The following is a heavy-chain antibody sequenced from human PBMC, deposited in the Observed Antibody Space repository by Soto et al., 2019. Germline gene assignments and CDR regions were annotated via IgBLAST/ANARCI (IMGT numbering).Heavy chain of an antibody. J-gene: IGHJ5*02. D-gene: IGHD2-8*01. Sequence: TLSLTCTVSGRSIRSGGYYWSWIRQHPGKGLEWIGYIYYSGSTYYNPSLKSRVTISVDTSKNQFSLKLSSVTAADTAGYYCERGVEQMVYAIRGAWFDPWGQGTLVTVS. CDR2: IYYSGST. CDR3: ERGVEQMVYAIRGAWFDP. V-gene: IGHV4-31*03. CDR1: GRSIRSGGYY.